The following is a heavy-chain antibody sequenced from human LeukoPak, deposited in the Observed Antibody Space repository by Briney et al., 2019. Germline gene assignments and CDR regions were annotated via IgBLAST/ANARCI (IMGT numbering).Heavy chain of an antibody. CDR2: IYASGST. CDR1: GFTISTNY. V-gene: IGHV3-66*01. J-gene: IGHJ5*02. Sequence: GGSLRLSCVASGFTISTNYMSWVRQAPGKGLKWVSVIYASGSTYYADSMKDRFTISRDNSKNTLYLQINSLRAEDTAVYYCAREVGSWGQGTLVTVSS. CDR3: AREVGS. D-gene: IGHD1-26*01.